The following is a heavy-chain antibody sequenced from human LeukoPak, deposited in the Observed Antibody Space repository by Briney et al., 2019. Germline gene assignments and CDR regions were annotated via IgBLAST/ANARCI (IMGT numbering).Heavy chain of an antibody. Sequence: SETLSLTCAVYGGSFSGNYWSWIRQPPGKGLEWIGDINHSGTTNYSPSLKSRVTISVDTSKNQFSLKLSSVTAADTAVFYCARRTGTYYYDSSGYSPWRYYFDYWGQGTLVTVSS. CDR3: ARRTGTYYYDSSGYSPWRYYFDY. V-gene: IGHV4-34*01. D-gene: IGHD3-22*01. J-gene: IGHJ4*02. CDR2: INHSGTT. CDR1: GGSFSGNY.